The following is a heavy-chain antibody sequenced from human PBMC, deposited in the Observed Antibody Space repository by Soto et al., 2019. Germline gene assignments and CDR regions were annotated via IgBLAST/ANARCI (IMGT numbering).Heavy chain of an antibody. CDR1: GYTFSTNW. J-gene: IGHJ6*02. Sequence: PGESLKISCQGSGYTFSTNWIAWVRQVPGKGLEWMEIIYPRDSHTSYSPSFQGQVTISVDNSIATAYMQLTSLKASDSAMYYCAKFGFGDLKSYRMPRGGMDVGGQGTTVTVSS. V-gene: IGHV5-51*01. D-gene: IGHD3-10*01. CDR3: AKFGFGDLKSYRMPRGGMDV. CDR2: IYPRDSHT.